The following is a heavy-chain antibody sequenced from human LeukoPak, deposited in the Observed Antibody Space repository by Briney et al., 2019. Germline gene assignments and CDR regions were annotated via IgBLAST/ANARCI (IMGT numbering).Heavy chain of an antibody. J-gene: IGHJ4*02. CDR3: ARVGGQLQRWDIVATRDPDY. V-gene: IGHV1-2*02. Sequence: ASVKVSCKASGYTFTGYYMHWVRQAPGQGLEWMGWINPNSGGTNYAQKFQGRVTMTRDTSISTAYMELSRLRSDDTAVYYCARVGGQLQRWDIVATRDPDYWGQGTLVTVSS. CDR1: GYTFTGYY. CDR2: INPNSGGT. D-gene: IGHD5-12*01.